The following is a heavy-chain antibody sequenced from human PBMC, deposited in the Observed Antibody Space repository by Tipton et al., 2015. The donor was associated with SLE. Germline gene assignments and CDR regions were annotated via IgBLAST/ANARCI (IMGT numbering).Heavy chain of an antibody. D-gene: IGHD1-26*01. J-gene: IGHJ4*02. Sequence: TLSLTCTVSNGSINAYYWSWIRQPPGKGLEYIGHVYYLGATNYSPSLKSRVAMSVDTSKNQFSLRLISVTAADTAVYYCARDGPSGSYGYWGQGTLVTVSS. CDR3: ARDGPSGSYGY. CDR2: VYYLGAT. CDR1: NGSINAYY. V-gene: IGHV4-59*12.